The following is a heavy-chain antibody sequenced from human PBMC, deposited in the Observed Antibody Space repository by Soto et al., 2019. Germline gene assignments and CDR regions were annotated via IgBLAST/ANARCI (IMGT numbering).Heavy chain of an antibody. V-gene: IGHV1-18*01. CDR2: ISAHNGNT. CDR1: GYTFTTYG. Sequence: QVHLVQSGAEVKKPGASVKVSCKGSGYTFTTYGITWVRQAPGQGLEWMGWISAHNGNTNYAQKLQDRVTVTRDTSTTTAYRELGSLRSDDTAVYYCARGRNGDYWGQGALVTVSS. CDR3: ARGRNGDY. J-gene: IGHJ4*02. D-gene: IGHD1-1*01.